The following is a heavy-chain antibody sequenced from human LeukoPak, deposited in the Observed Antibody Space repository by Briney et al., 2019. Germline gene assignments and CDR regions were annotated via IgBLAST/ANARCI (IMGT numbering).Heavy chain of an antibody. D-gene: IGHD6-19*01. CDR1: GFTFNTHG. V-gene: IGHV3-30*18. CDR2: ISPDGTNK. Sequence: PGGSLRLSCTASGFTFNTHGMHWVRQVPGKGLEWVTLISPDGTNKYYADSVKGRFTISRDNSKSTVYLQVSSLKTEDTATYYCAKVRSSGWHEPYHFYGMDVWGQGTTVIVSS. J-gene: IGHJ6*02. CDR3: AKVRSSGWHEPYHFYGMDV.